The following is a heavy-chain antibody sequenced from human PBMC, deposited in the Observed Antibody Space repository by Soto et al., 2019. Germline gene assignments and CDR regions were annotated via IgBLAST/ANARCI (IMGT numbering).Heavy chain of an antibody. CDR1: GGTFSSYA. V-gene: IGHV1-69*06. J-gene: IGHJ6*02. CDR3: ATGRSGYSGYETYYYYGMDV. Sequence: QVQLVQSGAEVKKPGSSVKVSCKASGGTFSSYAISWVRQAPGQGLEWMGGIIPIFGTANYAQKFQGRVTITADKSTSTAYMELSSLSSEDTAVSYCATGRSGYSGYETYYYYGMDVWGQGTTVTVSS. D-gene: IGHD5-12*01. CDR2: IIPIFGTA.